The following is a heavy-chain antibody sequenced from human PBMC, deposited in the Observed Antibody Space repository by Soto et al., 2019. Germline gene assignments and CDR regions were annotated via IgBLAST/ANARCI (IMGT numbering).Heavy chain of an antibody. CDR3: ARDHPPVPMAQGFDY. J-gene: IGHJ4*02. Sequence: GGSLRLSCAASGFTFSSYSMNWVRQAPGKGLEWVSYISSSSSTIYYADSVKGRFTISRDNAKNSLYLQMNSLRAEDTAVYYCARDHPPVPMAQGFDYWGQGTLVTVSS. CDR2: ISSSSSTI. CDR1: GFTFSSYS. V-gene: IGHV3-48*01. D-gene: IGHD3-10*01.